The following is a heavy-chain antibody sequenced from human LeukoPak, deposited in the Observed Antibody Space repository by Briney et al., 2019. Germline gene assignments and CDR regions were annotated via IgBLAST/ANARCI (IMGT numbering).Heavy chain of an antibody. J-gene: IGHJ4*02. CDR3: ARGRGKVRGVIITSVFDY. CDR1: GYTFTSYG. D-gene: IGHD3-10*01. CDR2: MNPNSGNT. V-gene: IGHV1-8*02. Sequence: ASVTVSFKASGYTFTSYGISWVRQAHGQGRGWMGWMNPNSGNTGYAQKFQGRVTITRNTSIRTAYMELSSLRSQDTAVYYCARGRGKVRGVIITSVFDYWGQGTLVTVSS.